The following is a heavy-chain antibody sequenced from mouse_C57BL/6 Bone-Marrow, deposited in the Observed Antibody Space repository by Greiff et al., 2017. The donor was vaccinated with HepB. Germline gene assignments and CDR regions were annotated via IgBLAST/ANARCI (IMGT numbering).Heavy chain of an antibody. J-gene: IGHJ3*01. CDR2: IDPETGGT. Sequence: QVQLQQSGAELVRPGASVTLSCKASGYTFTDYEMHWVKQTPVHGLEWIGAIDPETGGTAYNQKFKGKAILTADKSSSTAYMELRSLTSEDSAVYYCTGYYYGAWFAYWGQGTLVTVSA. D-gene: IGHD1-1*01. V-gene: IGHV1-15*01. CDR3: TGYYYGAWFAY. CDR1: GYTFTDYE.